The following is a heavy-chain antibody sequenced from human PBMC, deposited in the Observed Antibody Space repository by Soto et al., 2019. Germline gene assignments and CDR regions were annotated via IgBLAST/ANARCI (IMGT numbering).Heavy chain of an antibody. V-gene: IGHV3-66*01. D-gene: IGHD6-13*01. CDR3: GRWGAAAVVDFDY. J-gene: IGHJ4*02. Sequence: GGSLRLSCAASGFTVSSNYMSWVRQAPGKGLEWVSVIYSGGSTYYADSVKGRFTISRDNSKNTLYLQMNSLRAEDTAGYYCGRWGAAAVVDFDYGGQEPLATAPS. CDR2: IYSGGST. CDR1: GFTVSSNY.